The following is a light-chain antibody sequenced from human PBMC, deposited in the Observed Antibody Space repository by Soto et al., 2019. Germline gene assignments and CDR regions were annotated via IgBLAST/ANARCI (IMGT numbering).Light chain of an antibody. J-gene: IGLJ3*02. Sequence: QSVLTQPPSASGAPRQRVTFSCSGSGSNIGSNTVNWYQHVPGAAPKLLIYFNDHRPSGVPDRFSGSKSGTSASLASSGLQPDDEADYSCSACYDNLSGPVFCGGTKLTLL. CDR2: FND. CDR1: GSNIGSNT. V-gene: IGLV1-44*01. CDR3: SACYDNLSGPV.